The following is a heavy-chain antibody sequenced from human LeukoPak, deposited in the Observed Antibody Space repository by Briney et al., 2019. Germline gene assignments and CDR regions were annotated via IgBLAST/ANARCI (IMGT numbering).Heavy chain of an antibody. D-gene: IGHD6-6*01. Sequence: PGGSLRLSCAASGFTFSSYGMHWVRQAPGKGLEWVAFIRYDGSNKYYADSVKGRFTISRDNSKNTLYLQMNSLRSEDTAVYYCARNSIAARPDESDYWGQGTLVTVSS. J-gene: IGHJ4*02. CDR3: ARNSIAARPDESDY. CDR1: GFTFSSYG. V-gene: IGHV3-30*02. CDR2: IRYDGSNK.